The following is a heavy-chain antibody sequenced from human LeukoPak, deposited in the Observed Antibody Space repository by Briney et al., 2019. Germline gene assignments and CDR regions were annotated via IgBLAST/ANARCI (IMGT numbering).Heavy chain of an antibody. D-gene: IGHD1-26*01. CDR3: ARGSGTYYNY. J-gene: IGHJ4*02. V-gene: IGHV3-7*01. Sequence: GGSLRLSCAASGFTFSNYWMSWVRQAPGKGLEGVANIKQDGNEKYYVDSVKGRFTISRDNAKNSLYLQMNSLRAEDMAMYYCARGSGTYYNYWGQGTLVTVSS. CDR1: GFTFSNYW. CDR2: IKQDGNEK.